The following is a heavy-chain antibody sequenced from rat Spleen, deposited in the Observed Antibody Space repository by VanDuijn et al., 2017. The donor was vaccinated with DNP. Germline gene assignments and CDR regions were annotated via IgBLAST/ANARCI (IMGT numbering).Heavy chain of an antibody. CDR2: IRTKLNNYAT. J-gene: IGHJ1*01. Sequence: VQVVESGGGLVQPEESLKISCVASGFTFSDATMYWVRQAPGEGLDWVARIRTKLNNYATYYGDSVKGRFTISRDDSKNMVYLQMDNLKTEDSAMYYCSTSRELDWYFDFWGPGTMVTVSS. V-gene: IGHV10-5*01. CDR3: STSRELDWYFDF. CDR1: GFTFSDAT.